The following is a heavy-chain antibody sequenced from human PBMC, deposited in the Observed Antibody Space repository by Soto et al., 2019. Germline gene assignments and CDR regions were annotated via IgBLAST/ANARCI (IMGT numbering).Heavy chain of an antibody. CDR2: INHSGST. Sequence: SETLSLTCAAYGGSFSGYYWSWIRQPPGKGLEWIGEINHSGSTNYNPSLKSRVTISVDTSKNQFSLKLSSVTAADTAVYYCARAINKGRFYYYYMDVWGKGTTVTVSS. J-gene: IGHJ6*03. CDR3: ARAINKGRFYYYYMDV. CDR1: GGSFSGYY. V-gene: IGHV4-34*01.